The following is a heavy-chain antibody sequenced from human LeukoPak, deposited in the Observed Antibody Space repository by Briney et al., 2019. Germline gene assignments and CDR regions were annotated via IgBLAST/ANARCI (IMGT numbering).Heavy chain of an antibody. CDR2: IYYSGST. D-gene: IGHD1-7*01. CDR3: ARDNWNYGSSMDV. J-gene: IGHJ6*02. Sequence: SETLSLTCTVSGGSVSSGSYYWSWIRQPPGKGLEWVGYIYYSGSTNYNPSLKSRVTISVDTSKNQFSLKLSSVTAADTAVYYCARDNWNYGSSMDVWGQGTTVTVSS. CDR1: GGSVSSGSYY. V-gene: IGHV4-61*01.